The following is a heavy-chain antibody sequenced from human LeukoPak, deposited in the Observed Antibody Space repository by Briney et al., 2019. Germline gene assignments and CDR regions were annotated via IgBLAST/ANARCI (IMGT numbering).Heavy chain of an antibody. J-gene: IGHJ4*02. CDR2: IKDDGKEK. CDR3: ARDPLRRYDY. Sequence: HGGTLRLSCAASGFTFSKYWMTWVRQAPGKGGEWVAPIKDDGKEKYYVDSVKGGFTISRDNAKNSLYLQMKRLRAGDTALYYCARDPLRRYDYWGQGTLLTVSS. V-gene: IGHV3-7*01. CDR1: GFTFSKYW.